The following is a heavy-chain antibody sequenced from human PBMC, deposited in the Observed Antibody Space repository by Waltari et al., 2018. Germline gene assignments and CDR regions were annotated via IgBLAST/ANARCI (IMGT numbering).Heavy chain of an antibody. Sequence: QVQLQEWGQGLVKPSETLSLTGTLSGGSNSSYYRSWIQQPPVKGLEWIGYIYYSWSTNYNPSLKSRVTISVDTSKNQFSLKLSSVTAADKAVYYCARWNDYGDYGDYWGQGTLVTVSS. V-gene: IGHV4-59*01. D-gene: IGHD4-17*01. CDR3: ARWNDYGDYGDY. CDR2: IYYSWST. CDR1: GGSNSSYY. J-gene: IGHJ4*02.